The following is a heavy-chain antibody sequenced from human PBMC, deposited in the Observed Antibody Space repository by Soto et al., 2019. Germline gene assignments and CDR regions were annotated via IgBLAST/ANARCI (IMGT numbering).Heavy chain of an antibody. J-gene: IGHJ4*02. V-gene: IGHV1-69*01. CDR2: IIPIFGTA. Sequence: QVQLVQSGAEVKKPGSSVKVSCKASGGTFSSYAISWVRQAPGQGLEWMGGIIPIFGTANYAQKFQGRVTITADESTRTAYMELSSLRTEDTAVYYCAREDSSGWPRTYYFDYWGEGTLVTVSS. CDR1: GGTFSSYA. CDR3: AREDSSGWPRTYYFDY. D-gene: IGHD6-19*01.